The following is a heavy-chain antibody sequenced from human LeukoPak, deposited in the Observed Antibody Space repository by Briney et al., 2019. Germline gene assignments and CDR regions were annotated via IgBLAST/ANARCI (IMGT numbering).Heavy chain of an antibody. Sequence: GASGKVSCKASGFPFSISAMQWVRQARGQRLEWIGWIVVGSGNTNYAQEFHERVTITRDMSTTTTYMELSNLRSEDTAFYYCAADGNRDRYPGYWGQGTLVTVSS. J-gene: IGHJ4*02. D-gene: IGHD5-24*01. CDR3: AADGNRDRYPGY. CDR1: GFPFSISA. CDR2: IVVGSGNT. V-gene: IGHV1-58*02.